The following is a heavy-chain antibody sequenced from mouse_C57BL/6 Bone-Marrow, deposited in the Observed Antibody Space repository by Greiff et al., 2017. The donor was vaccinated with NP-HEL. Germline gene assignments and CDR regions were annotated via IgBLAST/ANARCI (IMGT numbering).Heavy chain of an antibody. Sequence: EVQLQESGPVLVKPGASVKMSCKASGYTFTDYYMNWVKQSHGKSLEWIGVINPYNGGTSYNQKFKGKATLTVDKSSSTAYMGLNSLTSEDSAVSYCAGISYGKFAYWGQGTLVTVSA. CDR1: GYTFTDYY. D-gene: IGHD2-1*01. V-gene: IGHV1-19*01. CDR3: AGISYGKFAY. CDR2: INPYNGGT. J-gene: IGHJ3*01.